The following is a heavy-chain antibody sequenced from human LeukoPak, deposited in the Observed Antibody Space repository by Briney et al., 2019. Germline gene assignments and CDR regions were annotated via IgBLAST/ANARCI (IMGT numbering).Heavy chain of an antibody. CDR1: GFTFSSDA. D-gene: IGHD1-26*01. CDR2: VSYDGTDK. Sequence: PGGSLRLSCAASGFTFSSDAIHWVRQAPGKGLEWVAGVSYDGTDKYYADSVKGRFSISRDNSKNTLFLQMNSLKPEDTAVFYCARVGHILGAKLDYWGQGTLVTVSS. J-gene: IGHJ4*02. V-gene: IGHV3-30*04. CDR3: ARVGHILGAKLDY.